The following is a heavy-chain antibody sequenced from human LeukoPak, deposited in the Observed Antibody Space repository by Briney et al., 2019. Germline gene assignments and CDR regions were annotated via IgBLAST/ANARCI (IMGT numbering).Heavy chain of an antibody. CDR1: GYTLTGYY. Sequence: SGYTLTGYYMHWVRQAPGPGHEAIGWINPNSGGTNYAQKFQGRVTMTRDTSISTAYMELSRLRSDDTAVYYCARSRRWGVTGFDYWGQGTLVTVSS. J-gene: IGHJ4*02. CDR3: ARSRRWGVTGFDY. V-gene: IGHV1-2*02. CDR2: INPNSGGT. D-gene: IGHD3-10*01.